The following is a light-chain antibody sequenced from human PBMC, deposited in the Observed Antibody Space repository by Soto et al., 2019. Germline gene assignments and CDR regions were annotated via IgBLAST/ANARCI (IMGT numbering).Light chain of an antibody. Sequence: DIQMTQSPSTLSASVGDRVTMTCRASQSISTWLAWYQQKPGKAPNLLIYKASSLASGVPSRFSGSGSGTEFTLTISRLQPDDFATYYCQHYKTYSRSFGQGTKFEIK. J-gene: IGKJ1*01. CDR3: QHYKTYSRS. CDR1: QSISTW. V-gene: IGKV1-5*03. CDR2: KAS.